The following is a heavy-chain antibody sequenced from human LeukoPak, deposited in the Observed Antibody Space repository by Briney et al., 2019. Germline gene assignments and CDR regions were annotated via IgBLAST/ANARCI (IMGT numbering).Heavy chain of an antibody. J-gene: IGHJ5*02. D-gene: IGHD3-10*01. Sequence: ASVKVSCTASGYTFTSYYMHWVRQAPGQGLEWMGIINPSGGSTSYAQKFQGRVTMTRDTSTSTVYMELSSLGSEDTAVYYCARDRSPDYGSGTKFDPWGQGTLVTVSS. CDR2: INPSGGST. CDR1: GYTFTSYY. CDR3: ARDRSPDYGSGTKFDP. V-gene: IGHV1-46*01.